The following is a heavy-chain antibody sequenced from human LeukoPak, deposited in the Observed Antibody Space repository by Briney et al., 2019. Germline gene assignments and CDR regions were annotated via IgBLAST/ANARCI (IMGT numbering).Heavy chain of an antibody. CDR2: IKQDGSEK. CDR3: ARGQHCTFDI. CDR1: GFTSSTYR. J-gene: IGHJ3*02. D-gene: IGHD2-2*01. V-gene: IGHV3-7*05. Sequence: PGGSLRLSCAASGFTSSTYRMTWVRQAPGKGLEWVANIKQDGSEKYYVDSVKGRFTISRDNAKNSLYLQMNSLRAEDTAVYYCARGQHCTFDIWGQGTMVTVSS.